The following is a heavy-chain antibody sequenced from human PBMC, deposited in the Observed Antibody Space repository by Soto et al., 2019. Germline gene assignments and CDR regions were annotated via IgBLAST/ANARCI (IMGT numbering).Heavy chain of an antibody. CDR1: GYSFTSYW. CDR2: IYPGDSDT. D-gene: IGHD3-3*01. Sequence: PVECLNISCKVSGYSFTSYWIVWVLQMPGKGLECMAIIYPGDSDTRYSPSFQGQVTISADKSISTAYLQWSSLKASDTAMYYCARRFAGGAFDIWGQGTLVTVSS. CDR3: ARRFAGGAFDI. J-gene: IGHJ3*02. V-gene: IGHV5-51*01.